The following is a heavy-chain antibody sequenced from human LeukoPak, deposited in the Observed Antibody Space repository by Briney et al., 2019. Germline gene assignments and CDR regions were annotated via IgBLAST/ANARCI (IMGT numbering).Heavy chain of an antibody. CDR1: GFTFSSYA. CDR2: ISWDGGNI. J-gene: IGHJ4*02. V-gene: IGHV3-43D*03. CDR3: ARPKDESYLDY. Sequence: LSGGSLRLSCAASGFTFSSYAMHWVRQAPGKVLEWVSLISWDGGNIYYADSVKGRFTISRDNSKNSLYLQMNSLRAEDTAFYYCARPKDESYLDYWGQGTLVTVSS.